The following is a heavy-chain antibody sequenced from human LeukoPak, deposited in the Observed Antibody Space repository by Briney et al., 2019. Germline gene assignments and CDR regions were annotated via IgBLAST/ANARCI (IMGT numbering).Heavy chain of an antibody. CDR3: AREEYSSSWYLPFDF. J-gene: IGHJ4*02. V-gene: IGHV3-33*01. CDR1: GFTFSDYN. D-gene: IGHD6-13*01. CDR2: VWYDGNKK. Sequence: GGSLRLSCAASGFTFSDYNIRWVRQAPGKGLEWVAVVWYDGNKKYYADSVKGRFTISRDNSKNTLFLRMNSLRAEDTAVYYCAREEYSSSWYLPFDFGVQGTLVTVSS.